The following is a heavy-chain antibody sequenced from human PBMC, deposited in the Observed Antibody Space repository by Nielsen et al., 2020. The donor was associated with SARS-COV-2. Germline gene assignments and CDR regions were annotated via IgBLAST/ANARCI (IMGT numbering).Heavy chain of an antibody. J-gene: IGHJ4*02. Sequence: WVRQAPGQGLEWVGWISANNGNTNYAQKFRGRVTMTTDTSTSTAYMELRSPRSDDTAIYYCARDQWLVHYFDYWGQGTLVTVSS. CDR2: ISANNGNT. D-gene: IGHD6-19*01. V-gene: IGHV1-18*01. CDR3: ARDQWLVHYFDY.